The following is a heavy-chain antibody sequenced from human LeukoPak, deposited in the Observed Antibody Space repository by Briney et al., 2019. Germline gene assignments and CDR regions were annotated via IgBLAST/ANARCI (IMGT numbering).Heavy chain of an antibody. CDR3: ARDLLPDYYDSSGDAFDI. D-gene: IGHD3-22*01. CDR1: GYTFTSYG. J-gene: IGHJ3*02. CDR2: ISAYNGNT. V-gene: IGHV1-18*01. Sequence: ASVKVSCKASGYTFTSYGISWVRQAPGQGLEWLGWISAYNGNTNYAQKLQGRVTMTTDTSTSTGYMELRSLRSDDTAVYYCARDLLPDYYDSSGDAFDIWGQGTMVTVSS.